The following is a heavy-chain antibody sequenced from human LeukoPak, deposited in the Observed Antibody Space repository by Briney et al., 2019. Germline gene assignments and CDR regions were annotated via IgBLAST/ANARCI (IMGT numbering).Heavy chain of an antibody. D-gene: IGHD6-13*01. J-gene: IGHJ4*02. V-gene: IGHV4-59*01. CDR2: NSNSGST. CDR3: ARVGTGKKFDY. CDR1: GDSISSYF. Sequence: SETLSLTCTVSGDSISSYFWSWIRQPPGKGLEWIGYNSNSGSTNSSPSLKSRVTISVDTSTNQFSLKLSSVTAADTAVYYCARVGTGKKFDYWGQGTLVTVSS.